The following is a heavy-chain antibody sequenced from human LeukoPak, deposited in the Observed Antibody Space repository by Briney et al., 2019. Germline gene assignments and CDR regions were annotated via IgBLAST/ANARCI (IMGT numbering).Heavy chain of an antibody. D-gene: IGHD6-13*01. Sequence: SQTLSLTCAISGGSVSSNSAAWNWISQSPSRGLEWLGRTYYTSKWYNDYAVSVKSRITINPDTSENQFSLQLNSVTPEDTAVYCCARARISTFDYWGQGTLVTVSS. J-gene: IGHJ4*02. CDR2: TYYTSKWYN. V-gene: IGHV6-1*01. CDR3: ARARISTFDY. CDR1: GGSVSSNSAA.